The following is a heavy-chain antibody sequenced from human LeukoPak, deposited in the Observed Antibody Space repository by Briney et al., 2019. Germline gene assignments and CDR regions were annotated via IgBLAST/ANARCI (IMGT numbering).Heavy chain of an antibody. V-gene: IGHV3-7*01. CDR1: GFTFSSYW. Sequence: QSGGSLRLSCAASGFTFSSYWMSWVRQAPGKGLEWVANIKQDGSEKYYVDSVKGRFTISRDNAKNSLYLQMNSLRAEDTAVYYCAREGDYYCSGGSCYDYWGQGTLVTVSS. D-gene: IGHD2-15*01. J-gene: IGHJ4*02. CDR2: IKQDGSEK. CDR3: AREGDYYCSGGSCYDY.